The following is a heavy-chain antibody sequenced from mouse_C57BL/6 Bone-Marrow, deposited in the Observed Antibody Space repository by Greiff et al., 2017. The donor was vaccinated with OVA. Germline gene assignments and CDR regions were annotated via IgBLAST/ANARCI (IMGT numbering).Heavy chain of an antibody. V-gene: IGHV1-50*01. CDR3: ARRTGSLFDY. CDR1: GYTFTSYW. D-gene: IGHD4-1*01. Sequence: QVQLKESGAELVKPGASVKLSCKASGYTFTSYWMQWVKQRPGQGLEWIGEIDPSDSYTNYNQKFKGKATLTVDTSSSTAYMQLSSLTAEDSAVYYCARRTGSLFDYWGQGTTLTVSS. CDR2: IDPSDSYT. J-gene: IGHJ2*01.